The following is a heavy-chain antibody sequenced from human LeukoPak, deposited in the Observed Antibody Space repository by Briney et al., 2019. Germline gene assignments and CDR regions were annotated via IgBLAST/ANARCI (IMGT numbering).Heavy chain of an antibody. D-gene: IGHD6-19*01. V-gene: IGHV5-51*01. Sequence: PGESLKISCKGSGYSFVSSWIGWVRQMPGKGLEWMGIIYPGDSHTRYSPSFQGQVTIAADKSISTAYLQWRSLKASDTAMYYCARPADIAVAGPFDYWGQGTLVTVSS. CDR3: ARPADIAVAGPFDY. CDR1: GYSFVSSW. CDR2: IYPGDSHT. J-gene: IGHJ4*02.